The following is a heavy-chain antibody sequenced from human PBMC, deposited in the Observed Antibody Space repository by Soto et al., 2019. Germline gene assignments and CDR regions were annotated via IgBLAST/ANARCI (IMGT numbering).Heavy chain of an antibody. D-gene: IGHD6-13*01. J-gene: IGHJ1*01. CDR1: GFAFSNYA. Sequence: EVQLLESGGGLVQPGGSLRLSCVASGFAFSNYAMSWVRQAPGKGLEWVSGISGGGGNTDYADSVKGRFTISRDNSQNTLYVRLNSLRAEDTAVYYCARPSILAAGTYWGQGTLVTVSS. CDR2: ISGGGGNT. CDR3: ARPSILAAGTY. V-gene: IGHV3-23*01.